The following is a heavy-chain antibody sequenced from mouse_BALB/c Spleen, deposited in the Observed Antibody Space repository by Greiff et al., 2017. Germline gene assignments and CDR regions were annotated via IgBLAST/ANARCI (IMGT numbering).Heavy chain of an antibody. CDR3: ARDSTVVAYYAMDY. CDR1: GFTFSDYY. J-gene: IGHJ4*01. D-gene: IGHD1-1*01. V-gene: IGHV5-4*02. Sequence: EVKLMESGGGLVKPGGSLKLSCAASGFTFSDYYMYWVRQTPEKRLEWVATISDGGSYTYYPDSVKGRFTISRDNAKNNLYLQMSSLKSEDTAMYYCARDSTVVAYYAMDYWGQGTSVTVSS. CDR2: ISDGGSYT.